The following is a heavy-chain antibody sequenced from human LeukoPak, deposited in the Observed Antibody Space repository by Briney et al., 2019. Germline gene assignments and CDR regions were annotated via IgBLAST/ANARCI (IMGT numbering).Heavy chain of an antibody. V-gene: IGHV4-61*08. CDR1: GGSISGGSISGYH. D-gene: IGHD2-2*01. CDR2: MHYSGTT. Sequence: PSETLSLTCSVSGGSISGGSISGYHWSWIRQPPGKGLELIAYMHYSGTTHYNPSLKSRVSISVDTSRKQISLELTSVTAADTAVYYCARHGGRYCSSTSCYRFDPWGQGTLVTVSS. J-gene: IGHJ5*02. CDR3: ARHGGRYCSSTSCYRFDP.